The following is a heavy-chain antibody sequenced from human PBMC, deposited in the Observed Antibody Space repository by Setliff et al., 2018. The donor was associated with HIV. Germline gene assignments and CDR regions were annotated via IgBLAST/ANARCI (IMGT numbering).Heavy chain of an antibody. CDR1: GFVFSNYA. CDR3: AGAYYYESSGYYWVY. V-gene: IGHV3-23*01. CDR2: ISGSGGRT. Sequence: PGGSLRLSCTASGFVFSNYAMSWVRQAPGKGLEWVSAISGSGGRTYYADSVKGRFTISRDNSKNTLYLQMNSLRAEDTAVYYCAGAYYYESSGYYWVYWGQGTLVTVSS. J-gene: IGHJ4*02. D-gene: IGHD3-22*01.